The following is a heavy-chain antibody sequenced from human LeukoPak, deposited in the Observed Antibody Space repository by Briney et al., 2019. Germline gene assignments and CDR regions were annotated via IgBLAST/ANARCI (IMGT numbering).Heavy chain of an antibody. Sequence: GGSLRLSCAASGXTFSNYNVNWVRQAPGKGLEWVSYISSSSSTTYYADSVKGRFTIARDNAKNSLYLQMNSLRDEDTAVYYCARDDSYAFDYWGQGTLVTVSS. CDR1: GXTFSNYN. CDR3: ARDDSYAFDY. J-gene: IGHJ4*02. CDR2: ISSSSSTT. V-gene: IGHV3-48*02. D-gene: IGHD5-18*01.